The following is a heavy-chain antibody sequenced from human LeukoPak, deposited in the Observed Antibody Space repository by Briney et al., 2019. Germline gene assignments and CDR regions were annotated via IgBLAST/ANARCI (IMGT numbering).Heavy chain of an antibody. J-gene: IGHJ3*01. Sequence: GGSLRLSCAASGFTFSNAWMHWVRQAPGKGLVWVSRIYSDGSDTTYADSVKGRFIISRDNAKNTLYLQMNSLRGDDTAVYYCATDAGHGFSFWGRGTMVTVSS. CDR2: IYSDGSDT. D-gene: IGHD3/OR15-3a*01. CDR1: GFTFSNAW. CDR3: ATDAGHGFSF. V-gene: IGHV3-74*03.